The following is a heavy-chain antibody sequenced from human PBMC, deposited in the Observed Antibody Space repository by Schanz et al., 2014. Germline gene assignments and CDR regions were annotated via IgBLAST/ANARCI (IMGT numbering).Heavy chain of an antibody. D-gene: IGHD3-22*01. CDR2: IYYIGRP. CDR3: ARDTFYYDTCADYAVRCFDL. J-gene: IGHJ2*01. Sequence: QVQLQESGPGLVKPSETLSLTCTVSGGSVSRYYWSWIRQPPGKGLEWLGYIYYIGRPNYNPALKSRVSISVDTSKNQISLKLSSVTAADTAIYYCARDTFYYDTCADYAVRCFDLWGRGTLVSVSS. V-gene: IGHV4-59*02. CDR1: GGSVSRYY.